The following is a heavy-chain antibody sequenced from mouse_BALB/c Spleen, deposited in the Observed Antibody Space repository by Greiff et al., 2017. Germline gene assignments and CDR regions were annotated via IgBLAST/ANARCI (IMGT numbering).Heavy chain of an antibody. CDR1: GYAFSSYW. CDR2: IYPGDGDT. V-gene: IGHV1-80*01. Sequence: QVQLQQSGAELVRPGSSVKISCKASGYAFSSYWMNWVKQRPGQGLEWIGQIYPGDGDTNYNGKFKGKATLTADKSSSTAYMQLSSLTSEDSAVYFCARYYRYDYYAMDYWGQGTSVTVSS. D-gene: IGHD2-14*01. CDR3: ARYYRYDYYAMDY. J-gene: IGHJ4*01.